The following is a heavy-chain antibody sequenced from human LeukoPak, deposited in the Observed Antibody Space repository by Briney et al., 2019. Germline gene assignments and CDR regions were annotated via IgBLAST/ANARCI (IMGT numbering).Heavy chain of an antibody. CDR3: ASPAVAGTGFDY. V-gene: IGHV4-39*01. CDR1: GGSISSSSDY. D-gene: IGHD6-19*01. Sequence: PSETLSLTCTVSGGSISSSSDYWGWIRQPPGKGLEWIGSIYYSGSTYYNPSLKSRVTISVDTSKNQFSLKLSSVTAADTAVYYCASPAVAGTGFDYWGQGTLVTVSS. J-gene: IGHJ4*02. CDR2: IYYSGST.